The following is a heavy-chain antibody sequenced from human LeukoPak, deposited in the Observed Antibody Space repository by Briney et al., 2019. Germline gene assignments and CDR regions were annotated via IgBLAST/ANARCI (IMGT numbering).Heavy chain of an antibody. CDR2: IYPGDSDI. V-gene: IGHV5-51*01. Sequence: GESLKISCKASGYNFNTSWIGWVRQMPGKGLKWMAIIYPGDSDIKYSPSFQGQVTISADKSISTAYLQWSSLKASDTAMYYCARHIGSSYGMDVWGQGTTVTVSS. D-gene: IGHD1-26*01. CDR3: ARHIGSSYGMDV. CDR1: GYNFNTSW. J-gene: IGHJ6*02.